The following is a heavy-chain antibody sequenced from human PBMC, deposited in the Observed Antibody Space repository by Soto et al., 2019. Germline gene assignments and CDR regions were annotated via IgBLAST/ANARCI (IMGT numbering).Heavy chain of an antibody. Sequence: GGSLRLSCATSGFTFSSYAMSWVRQAPGKGLEWVSAISGSGVSTYYADSVKGRFTISRDNSKNTLYLQMNSLRAEDTAVYYCARGTFFDFWSGYDYYGIDVRAQRTTVTGSS. CDR2: ISGSGVST. CDR3: ARGTFFDFWSGYDYYGIDV. D-gene: IGHD3-3*01. J-gene: IGHJ6*02. V-gene: IGHV3-23*01. CDR1: GFTFSSYA.